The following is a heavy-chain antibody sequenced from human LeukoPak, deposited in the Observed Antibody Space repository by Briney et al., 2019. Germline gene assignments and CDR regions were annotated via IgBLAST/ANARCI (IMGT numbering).Heavy chain of an antibody. V-gene: IGHV4-61*02. J-gene: IGHJ6*04. CDR1: GGSISSGSYY. CDR3: ARGDGV. CDR2: IYTSGST. Sequence: PSETLSLTCTVSGGSISSGSYYWSWIRQPAGKGLEWIGRIYTSGSTNCNPSLKSRVTISVDTSKNQFSLKLSSVTAADTAVYYCARGDGVWGKGTTVTISS.